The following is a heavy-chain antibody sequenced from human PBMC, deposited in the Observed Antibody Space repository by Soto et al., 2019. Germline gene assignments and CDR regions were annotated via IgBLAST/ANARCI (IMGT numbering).Heavy chain of an antibody. V-gene: IGHV4-59*01. D-gene: IGHD2-15*01. CDR3: ARERCSGDDSYYPSIFDN. J-gene: IGHJ4*02. CDR1: GGSISSYY. Sequence: QVQLQESGPGLVKPSETLSLTCTVSGGSISSYYWSWIRQPPGKGLEWIGYVHNSGGTNYNPSLKSRVTISVDTSKNQFSLKLSSVTAADTAVYYCARERCSGDDSYYPSIFDNWGQGTLVTVSS. CDR2: VHNSGGT.